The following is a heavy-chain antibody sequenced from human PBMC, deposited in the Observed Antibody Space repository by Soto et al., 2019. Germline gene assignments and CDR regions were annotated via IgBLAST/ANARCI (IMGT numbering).Heavy chain of an antibody. Sequence: TLSLTCTVSGGSISSGDYYWSWIRQPPGKGLEWIGYIYYSGSTYYNPSLKSRVTISVDTSKNQFSLKLSSVTAADTAVYYCARDGSLSSDLSKDVWGQGTTVTVSS. J-gene: IGHJ6*02. D-gene: IGHD6-25*01. CDR2: IYYSGST. CDR1: GGSISSGDYY. CDR3: ARDGSLSSDLSKDV. V-gene: IGHV4-30-4*01.